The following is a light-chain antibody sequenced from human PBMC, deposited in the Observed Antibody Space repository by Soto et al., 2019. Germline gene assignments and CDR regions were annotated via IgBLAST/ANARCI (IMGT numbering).Light chain of an antibody. CDR3: QSYDSSLSGSNV. J-gene: IGLJ1*01. Sequence: QSVLTQPPSVSGAPGQRVTLSCTGSSSNIGAGYDVHWYQQLPGTAPKLLIYGNSNRPSGVPDRFSGSKSGTSASLAITGLQAEDEADYYGQSYDSSLSGSNVFGTGAKLTVL. V-gene: IGLV1-40*01. CDR2: GNS. CDR1: SSNIGAGYD.